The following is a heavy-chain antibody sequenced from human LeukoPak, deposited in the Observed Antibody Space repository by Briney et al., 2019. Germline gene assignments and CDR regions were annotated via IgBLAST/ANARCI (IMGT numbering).Heavy chain of an antibody. CDR2: ISSSGSTI. Sequence: PGGSLRLSCAASGFTFSDYYMSWIRQAPGKGLEWVSYISSSGSTIYYADSVKGRFTISRDNAKNSLYLQMNSLRAEDTAVYYCARAKDSSGYYYYYYGMDVWGQGTTVTVSS. D-gene: IGHD3-22*01. CDR1: GFTFSDYY. V-gene: IGHV3-11*01. J-gene: IGHJ6*02. CDR3: ARAKDSSGYYYYYYGMDV.